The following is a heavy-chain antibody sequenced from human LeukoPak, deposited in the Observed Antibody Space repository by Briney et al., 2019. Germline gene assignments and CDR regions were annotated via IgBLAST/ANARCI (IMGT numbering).Heavy chain of an antibody. CDR1: GYTFTGYY. D-gene: IGHD3-9*01. J-gene: IGHJ3*02. Sequence: GASVKVSCKASGYTFTGYYMHWVRQAPGQGLEWMGWINPNSGGTNYAQKFQGRVTMTRDTSISTAYMELSRLRSDDTAVYYCARQAFDWLLSGAFDIWGQGTMVTVSS. CDR2: INPNSGGT. V-gene: IGHV1-2*02. CDR3: ARQAFDWLLSGAFDI.